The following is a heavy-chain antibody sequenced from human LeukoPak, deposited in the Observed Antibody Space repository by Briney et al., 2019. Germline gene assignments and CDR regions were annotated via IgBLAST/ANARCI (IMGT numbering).Heavy chain of an antibody. CDR1: GFTFSSYA. V-gene: IGHV3-23*01. CDR2: ISNSDDNT. Sequence: GGSLRLSCAASGFTFSSYAMSWVRQAPGKGLEWVSTISNSDDNTYYADSVKGRFTISRDNSKNTLYLQMNSLTAEDTAIYYCAKDAYYGSGSYSYYYYYYMDVWGKGTTVTVSS. CDR3: AKDAYYGSGSYSYYYYYYMDV. D-gene: IGHD3-10*01. J-gene: IGHJ6*03.